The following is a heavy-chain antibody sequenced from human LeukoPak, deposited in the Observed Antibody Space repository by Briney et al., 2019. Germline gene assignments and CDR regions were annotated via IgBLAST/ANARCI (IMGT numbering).Heavy chain of an antibody. D-gene: IGHD4-17*01. V-gene: IGHV3-72*01. CDR1: GFTFSDHY. Sequence: PGGSLRLSCAASGFTFSDHYMDWVRQAPGKGLEWVGRIRNKANSYTTEYAASVKGRFTISRDDSKNSLYLQMNSLRAEDTAVYYCARDYGDYLSWYFDLWGRGTLVTVSS. J-gene: IGHJ2*01. CDR3: ARDYGDYLSWYFDL. CDR2: IRNKANSYTT.